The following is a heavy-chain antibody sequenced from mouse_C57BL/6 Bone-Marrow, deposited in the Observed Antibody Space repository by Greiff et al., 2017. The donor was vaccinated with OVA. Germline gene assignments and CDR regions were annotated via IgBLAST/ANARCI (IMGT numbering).Heavy chain of an antibody. J-gene: IGHJ4*01. CDR1: GFTFSSYG. CDR2: ISSGGSYT. Sequence: EVQLVESGGDLVKPGGSLKLSCAASGFTFSSYGMSWVRQTPDKRLEWVATISSGGSYTYYPDSVKGRFTISRDNAKNTLYLQMSSLKSEDTAMYYCARQMDYWGQGTSVTVS. V-gene: IGHV5-6*01. CDR3: ARQMDY.